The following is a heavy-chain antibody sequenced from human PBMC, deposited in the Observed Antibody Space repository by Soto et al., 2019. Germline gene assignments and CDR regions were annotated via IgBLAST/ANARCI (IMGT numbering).Heavy chain of an antibody. CDR3: ARRGRPLSSSSYYYYYGMDV. Sequence: RGESLKISCKGSGYSFTSYWIGWVRQMPGKGLEWMGIIYPGDSDTRYSPSFQGQVTISADKSISTAYLQWSSLKASDTAMYYCARRGRPLSSSSYYYYYGMDVWGQGTTVTVSS. CDR1: GYSFTSYW. D-gene: IGHD6-6*01. J-gene: IGHJ6*02. CDR2: IYPGDSDT. V-gene: IGHV5-51*01.